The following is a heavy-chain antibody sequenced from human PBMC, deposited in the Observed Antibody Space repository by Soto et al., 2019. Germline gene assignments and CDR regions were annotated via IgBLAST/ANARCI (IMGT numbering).Heavy chain of an antibody. V-gene: IGHV3-30*18. CDR3: VKGRGMDSGYDYTFDH. D-gene: IGHD5-12*01. Sequence: QVQLVESGGGVVQPGRSLRLSCAPSGFIFTSYGMHWVRQAPGKGLEWVAVISNDGRNIHYVDSVKGRFTISRDNPKNTLALQMNSLRAEDTAVYYCVKGRGMDSGYDYTFDHWGQGTLVTVSS. CDR2: ISNDGRNI. CDR1: GFIFTSYG. J-gene: IGHJ4*02.